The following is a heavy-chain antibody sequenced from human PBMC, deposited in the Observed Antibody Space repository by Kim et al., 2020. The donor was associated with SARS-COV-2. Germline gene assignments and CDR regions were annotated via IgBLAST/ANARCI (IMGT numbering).Heavy chain of an antibody. CDR1: GFTFSSFA. J-gene: IGHJ4*02. D-gene: IGHD3-9*01. V-gene: IGHV3-30*04. CDR2: ITHDGNNK. Sequence: GGSLRLSCAASGFTFSSFAMHWVRQAPEKGLEWVADITHDGNNKYYVDSVKGRFTISRDKSKNTLYLQMNSLRAEDTAVYYCARNQVPYDMLHGCLVCWGQGTLVTVSS. CDR3: ARNQVPYDMLHGCLVC.